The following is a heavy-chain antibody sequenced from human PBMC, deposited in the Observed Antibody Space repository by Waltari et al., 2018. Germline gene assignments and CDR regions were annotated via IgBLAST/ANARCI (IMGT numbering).Heavy chain of an antibody. D-gene: IGHD6-25*01. Sequence: QVQLRESGPGLVRSSETLSLTCTASGHSVNTDLYWAWIRQSPGGGLEWIASIYHTGSSHYNSSLKSRVSISTDMSTKQFFLTLTHLTAADTAVYYCAEEGNTTAGLFDSWGQGTLVTVSS. CDR3: AEEGNTTAGLFDS. CDR2: IYHTGSS. J-gene: IGHJ4*02. CDR1: GHSVNTDLY. V-gene: IGHV4-38-2*02.